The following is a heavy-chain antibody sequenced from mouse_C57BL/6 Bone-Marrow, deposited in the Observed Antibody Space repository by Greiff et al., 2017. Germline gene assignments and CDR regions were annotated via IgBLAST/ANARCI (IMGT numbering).Heavy chain of an antibody. Sequence: EVQVVESGGGLVKPGGSLKLSCAASGFTFSSYAMSWVRQTPEKRLEWVATISDGGSYTYYPDNVKGRFTISRDNAKNNLYLQMSHLKSEDTAMYYCARELYYGKNSYYFDYWGQGTTLTVSS. J-gene: IGHJ2*01. V-gene: IGHV5-4*01. CDR3: ARELYYGKNSYYFDY. CDR1: GFTFSSYA. D-gene: IGHD2-1*01. CDR2: ISDGGSYT.